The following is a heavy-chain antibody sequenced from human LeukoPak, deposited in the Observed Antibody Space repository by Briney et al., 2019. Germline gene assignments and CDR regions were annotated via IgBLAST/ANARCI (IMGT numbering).Heavy chain of an antibody. CDR2: IWYDGSNK. V-gene: IGHV3-33*01. CDR3: ARDRYYYGSGSYPDY. D-gene: IGHD3-10*01. J-gene: IGHJ4*02. Sequence: GGSLRLSCAASGSTFSSYGMHWVRQAPGKGLEWVAVIWYDGSNKYYADSVKGRFTISRDNSKNTLYLQMNSLRAEDTAVYYCARDRYYYGSGSYPDYWGQGTLVTVSS. CDR1: GSTFSSYG.